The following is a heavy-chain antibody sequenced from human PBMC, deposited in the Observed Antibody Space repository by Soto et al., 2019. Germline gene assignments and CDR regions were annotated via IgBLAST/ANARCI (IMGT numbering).Heavy chain of an antibody. CDR3: ARKAHYYDSSGYVTCFDY. J-gene: IGHJ4*02. CDR1: GGSISSSSYY. D-gene: IGHD3-22*01. CDR2: IYYSGST. Sequence: QLQLQESGPGLVKPSETLSLTCTVSGGSISSSSYYWGWIRQPPGKGLEWIGSIYYSGSTYYNPSLKSRVTISVDTSKNQFSLRLSSVTAADTAVYYCARKAHYYDSSGYVTCFDYWGQGTLVTVSS. V-gene: IGHV4-39*01.